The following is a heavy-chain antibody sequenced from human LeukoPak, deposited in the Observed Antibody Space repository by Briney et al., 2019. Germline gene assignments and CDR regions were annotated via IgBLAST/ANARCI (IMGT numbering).Heavy chain of an antibody. D-gene: IGHD6-19*01. CDR3: AKESSRLVLRHAFDI. CDR1: GFTFSSYA. CDR2: ISGSGGST. J-gene: IGHJ3*02. Sequence: GGSLRLSCAAAGFTFSSYAMSWVRQAPGKGLEWVSSISGSGGSTYYADSVKGRFTISRDNSKNTLYLQMNSLRAEDTAVYYCAKESSRLVLRHAFDIWGQGTMVTVSS. V-gene: IGHV3-23*01.